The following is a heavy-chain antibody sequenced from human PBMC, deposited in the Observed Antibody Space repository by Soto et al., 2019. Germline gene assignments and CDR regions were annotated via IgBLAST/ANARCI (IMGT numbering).Heavy chain of an antibody. CDR1: GYSFSFYW. CDR2: MYPDDSDI. Sequence: PGESLKISGKASGYSFSFYWIGWVRQMPGKGLEWMAIMYPDDSDIRYSPSFEAHVTISADKSTSTAFLQWSSLKASDTAMYYCATAYVYDFENSNYYRDAFDIWGQGTLVTVSS. CDR3: ATAYVYDFENSNYYRDAFDI. J-gene: IGHJ3*02. V-gene: IGHV5-51*01. D-gene: IGHD3-22*01.